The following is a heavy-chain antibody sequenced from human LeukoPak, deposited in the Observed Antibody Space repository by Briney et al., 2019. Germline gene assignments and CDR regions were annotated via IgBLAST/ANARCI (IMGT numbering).Heavy chain of an antibody. Sequence: GRSLRLSCAASGFTFSSYAMHWVRQAPGKGLEWVAVISYDGSNKYYADSVKGRFTISRDNSKNTLYLQMNSLRAEDTAVYYCAMPDSWYSSGWSTRGYFDYWGQGTLVTVSS. CDR1: GFTFSSYA. J-gene: IGHJ4*02. CDR2: ISYDGSNK. D-gene: IGHD6-19*01. CDR3: AMPDSWYSSGWSTRGYFDY. V-gene: IGHV3-30-3*01.